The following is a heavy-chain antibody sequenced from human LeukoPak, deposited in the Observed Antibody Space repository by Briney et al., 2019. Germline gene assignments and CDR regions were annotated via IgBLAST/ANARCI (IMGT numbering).Heavy chain of an antibody. J-gene: IGHJ4*02. CDR2: INPSGTDS. D-gene: IGHD4-17*01. V-gene: IGHV1-46*01. Sequence: ASVKVSCKASGYTFSTYYMHWVRQAPGQGLEWMGIINPSGTDSNYAQKFQGRVTMPRDMSTSTVNMELSILRSEDTAVYYCAREGGGDYDFDYWGQGTLVTVSS. CDR1: GYTFSTYY. CDR3: AREGGGDYDFDY.